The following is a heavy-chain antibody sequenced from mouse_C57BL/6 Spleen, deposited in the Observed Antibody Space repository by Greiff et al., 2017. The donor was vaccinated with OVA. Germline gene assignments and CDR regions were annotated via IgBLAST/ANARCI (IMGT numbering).Heavy chain of an antibody. J-gene: IGHJ3*01. D-gene: IGHD2-3*01. CDR1: GYTFTSYW. V-gene: IGHV1-55*01. CDR2: IYPGSGSN. CDR3: ARGYVGYYAWFAY. Sequence: QVQLQQPGAELVKPGASVKMSCKASGYTFTSYWITWVKQRPGQGLEWIGDIYPGSGSNNYNEKFKSKATLTVDTSSSTSYMQLSSLTSEDSAVYYCARGYVGYYAWFAYWGQGTLVTVSA.